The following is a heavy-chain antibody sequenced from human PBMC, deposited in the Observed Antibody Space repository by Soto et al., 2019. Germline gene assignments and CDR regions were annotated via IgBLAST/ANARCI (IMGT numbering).Heavy chain of an antibody. D-gene: IGHD3-22*01. CDR3: AKPRGNYYDSSSYYYYFDY. J-gene: IGHJ4*02. CDR2: ISWNSGSI. Sequence: GGSLRLSWAAAGCTFDDYARRWVRPAQGKGLEWVSGISWNSGSIGYADSVKGRFTISRDNAKNSLYLQMNSLRAEDTAVYYCAKPRGNYYDSSSYYYYFDYWGPGALVTVSS. V-gene: IGHV3-9*01. CDR1: GCTFDDYA.